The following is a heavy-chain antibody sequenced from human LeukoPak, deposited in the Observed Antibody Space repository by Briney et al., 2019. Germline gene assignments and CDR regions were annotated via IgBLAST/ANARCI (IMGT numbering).Heavy chain of an antibody. V-gene: IGHV1-24*01. D-gene: IGHD3-3*01. J-gene: IGHJ6*04. CDR2: FDPEDGET. CDR1: GYTLTELS. Sequence: ASVKVSCKVSGYTLTELSMHWVRQAPGKGLEWMGGFDPEDGETIYAQKFQGRVTMTEDTSTDTAYMELSSLRSEDTAVYYCATGRITIFGVVIPLDVWGKGTTVAVSS. CDR3: ATGRITIFGVVIPLDV.